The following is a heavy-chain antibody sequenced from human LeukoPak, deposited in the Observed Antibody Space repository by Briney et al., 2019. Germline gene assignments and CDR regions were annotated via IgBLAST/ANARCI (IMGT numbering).Heavy chain of an antibody. CDR3: AKEDYFDRGGYTLDAFNM. Sequence: GGSLRLSCAASGFTFSSYSMNWVRQAPGKGLEWVSSISSSSRYVYYADSVKGRFTISRDNSKNTLFLQVNSLRVEDTAVYYCAKEDYFDRGGYTLDAFNMWGQGTMVTVSS. D-gene: IGHD3-22*01. J-gene: IGHJ3*02. V-gene: IGHV3-21*04. CDR2: ISSSSRYV. CDR1: GFTFSSYS.